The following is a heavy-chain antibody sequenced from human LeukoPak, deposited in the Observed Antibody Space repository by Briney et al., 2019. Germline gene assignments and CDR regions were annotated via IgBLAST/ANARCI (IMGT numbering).Heavy chain of an antibody. Sequence: SETLSLTCAVYGGSFSGYYGSWIRQPPGKGMEWIGEINHSGSTNYNPSLKSRVTISVDTSKNQFSLKLSSVTAADTAVYYCARGGDSGYDKTFDYWGQGTLVTVSS. D-gene: IGHD5-12*01. J-gene: IGHJ4*02. CDR2: INHSGST. CDR3: ARGGDSGYDKTFDY. V-gene: IGHV4-34*01. CDR1: GGSFSGYY.